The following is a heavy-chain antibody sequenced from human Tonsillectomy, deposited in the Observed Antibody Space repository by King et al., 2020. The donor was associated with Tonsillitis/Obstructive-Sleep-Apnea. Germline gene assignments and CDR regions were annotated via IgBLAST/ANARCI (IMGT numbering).Heavy chain of an antibody. Sequence: VQLQQWGAGLLKPSETLSLTCAVYGGSFSGYYWSWIRQPPGKGLEWIGEINHSGSTNYNPSLKSRVTISVDTSKNQFSLKLSSVTAADTAVYYCASQAYYDILTGYYTYPPNYWGQGTLVTVSS. CDR3: ASQAYYDILTGYYTYPPNY. CDR2: INHSGST. V-gene: IGHV4-34*01. J-gene: IGHJ4*02. D-gene: IGHD3-9*01. CDR1: GGSFSGYY.